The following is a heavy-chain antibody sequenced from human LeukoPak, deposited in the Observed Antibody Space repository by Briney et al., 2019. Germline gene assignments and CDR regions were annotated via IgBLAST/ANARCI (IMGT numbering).Heavy chain of an antibody. J-gene: IGHJ4*02. CDR3: ARGGGNNWNDQVDY. CDR1: GESFSGYY. CDR2: INHSGGT. D-gene: IGHD1-20*01. Sequence: PSETLSLTCAVYGESFSGYYWSWIRQPPGKGLEWIGEINHSGGTNYNPSLKSRVTISVDTSKNLFSLKLSSVTAADTAVYYCARGGGNNWNDQVDYWGQGTLVTVSS. V-gene: IGHV4-34*01.